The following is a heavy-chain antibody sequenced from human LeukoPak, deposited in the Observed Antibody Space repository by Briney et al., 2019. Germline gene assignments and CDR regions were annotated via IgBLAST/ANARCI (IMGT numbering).Heavy chain of an antibody. V-gene: IGHV3-30*03. CDR3: DGSHDY. J-gene: IGHJ4*02. CDR1: GFTFSTYG. CDR2: ISNGGSYK. Sequence: GGSLRLSCEASGFTFSTYGMHWVRQAPGKGLEWVAGISNGGSYKYYADSVKGRFTISRDNSKNTLYLQMNSLRAEDTAVYYCDGSHDYWGQGTLVTVSS. D-gene: IGHD2-15*01.